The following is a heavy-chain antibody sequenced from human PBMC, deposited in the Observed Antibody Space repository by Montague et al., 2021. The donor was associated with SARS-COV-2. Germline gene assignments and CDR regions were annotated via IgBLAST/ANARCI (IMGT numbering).Heavy chain of an antibody. CDR3: ARGRGTALFRRVYFGMDV. V-gene: IGHV4-34*01. Sequence: SETLSLTCAVYGGSFGGYYWSWIRHPPGKGLEWIGEINHSGSTNYNPSLKSRVTISVDTSKNQFSLKLSSVTAADTAVYYCARGRGTALFRRVYFGMDVWGQGTTVTVSS. J-gene: IGHJ6*02. D-gene: IGHD1-1*01. CDR1: GGSFGGYY. CDR2: INHSGST.